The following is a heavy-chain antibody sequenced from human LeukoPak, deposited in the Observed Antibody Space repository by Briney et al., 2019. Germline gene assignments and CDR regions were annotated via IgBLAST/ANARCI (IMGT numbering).Heavy chain of an antibody. CDR1: GGSISSYY. CDR2: IYYSGST. V-gene: IGHV4-59*01. J-gene: IGHJ4*02. Sequence: SETLSLTCTVSGGSISSYYWSWIRQPPGKGLEWIGNIYYSGSTNYNPSLKSRVTISVDTSKNQFSLKLSSVTAADTAVYYCARAVAGEDYWGQGTLVTVSS. CDR3: ARAVAGEDY. D-gene: IGHD6-19*01.